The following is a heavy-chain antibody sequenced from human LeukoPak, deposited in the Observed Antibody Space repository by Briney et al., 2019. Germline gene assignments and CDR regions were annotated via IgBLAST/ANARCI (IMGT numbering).Heavy chain of an antibody. CDR3: ARDSGYGDYVWFDP. V-gene: IGHV1-2*04. J-gene: IGHJ5*02. D-gene: IGHD4-17*01. CDR1: GYTFTGYY. CDR2: INPNSGGT. Sequence: ASVKVSCKASGYTFTGYYMHWVRQAPGQGLERMGWINPNSGGTNYAQKFQGWVTMTRDTSISTAYMELSRLRSDDTAVYYCARDSGYGDYVWFDPWGQGTLVTVSS.